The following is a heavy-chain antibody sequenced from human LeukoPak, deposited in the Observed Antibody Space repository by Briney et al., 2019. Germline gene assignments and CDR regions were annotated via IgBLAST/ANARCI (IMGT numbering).Heavy chain of an antibody. CDR3: ASLTVTGGSLSDY. V-gene: IGHV3-48*03. J-gene: IGHJ4*02. CDR1: GFTFSNYD. CDR2: ISNSGSSK. D-gene: IGHD2-15*01. Sequence: GGSLRLSCVASGFTFSNYDMNWVRQVPGKGLEWVSYISNSGSSKYYVDSVKGRFSISRDNAKNSLYLQMNSLRAEDTAVYYCASLTVTGGSLSDYWGQGTLVTVSS.